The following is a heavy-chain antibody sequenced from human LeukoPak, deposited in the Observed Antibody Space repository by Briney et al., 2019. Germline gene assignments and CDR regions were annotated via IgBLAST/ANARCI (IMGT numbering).Heavy chain of an antibody. CDR2: IKSETDGGTT. Sequence: GGSLRLSCAASGFTFSSYAMNWVRQAPGKGLEWVGRIKSETDGGTTDYAAPVKGTFTISRDDSENTLYLQMNSLKTEDTAVYYCTRRSSAAGRQYFDYWGQGTLVTVSS. CDR3: TRRSSAAGRQYFDY. D-gene: IGHD6-13*01. CDR1: GFTFSSYA. V-gene: IGHV3-15*07. J-gene: IGHJ4*02.